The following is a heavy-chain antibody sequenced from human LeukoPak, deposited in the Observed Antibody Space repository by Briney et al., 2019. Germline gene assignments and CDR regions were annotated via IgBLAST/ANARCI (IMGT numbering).Heavy chain of an antibody. Sequence: SETLSLTCSVSGGSISSYYWSWIRQPPGKGLEWIGYIYYSGSTNFKSPLKSRVTMSGDTSKNQFSLKVNSVTAADTAVYYCARLADSSSWYSWFDYWGQGTLVTVSS. CDR2: IYYSGST. J-gene: IGHJ4*02. V-gene: IGHV4-59*08. D-gene: IGHD6-13*01. CDR1: GGSISSYY. CDR3: ARLADSSSWYSWFDY.